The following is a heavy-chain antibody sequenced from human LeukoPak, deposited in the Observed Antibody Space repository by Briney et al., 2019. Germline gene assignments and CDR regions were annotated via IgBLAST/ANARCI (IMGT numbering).Heavy chain of an antibody. CDR3: VRGSNDWIGLEV. CDR1: GFTFSSYW. D-gene: IGHD3-9*01. V-gene: IGHV3-74*01. J-gene: IGHJ6*01. CDR2: INSAGSST. Sequence: GGSLRLSCAASGFTFSSYWMRWVRQAPGKGLVWVSRINSAGSSTDYADSVKGRFTISRDNAKNTLYLQMNSLRAEDMAVYYCVRGSNDWIGLEVWGQGTTVTVSS.